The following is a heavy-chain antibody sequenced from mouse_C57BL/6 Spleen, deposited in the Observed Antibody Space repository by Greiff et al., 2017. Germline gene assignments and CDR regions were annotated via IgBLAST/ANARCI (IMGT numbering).Heavy chain of an antibody. D-gene: IGHD1-2*01. CDR1: GFSLTSYG. V-gene: IGHV2-2*01. CDR2: IWSGGST. J-gene: IGHJ2*01. CDR3: ARGGYYGYYFDY. Sequence: QVQLQQSGPGLVQPSQSLSITCTVSGFSLTSYGVHWVRQSPGKGLEWLRVIWSGGSTDYNAAFISRLSISKDNSKSQVFFKMNSLQADDTAIYYCARGGYYGYYFDYWGQGTTLTVSS.